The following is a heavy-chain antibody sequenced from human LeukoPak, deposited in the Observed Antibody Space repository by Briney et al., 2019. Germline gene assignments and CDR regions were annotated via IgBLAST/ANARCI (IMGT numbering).Heavy chain of an antibody. V-gene: IGHV3-23*01. CDR2: ISGSGGST. CDR3: ARADYGDWFDP. D-gene: IGHD4-17*01. CDR1: GFTFSSYA. Sequence: PGGSLRLSCAASGFTFSSYAMSWVRQAPGKGLEWVSAISGSGGSTYYADSVKGRFTISRDNAKNSLYLQMNSLRAEDTAVYYCARADYGDWFDPWGQGTLVTVSS. J-gene: IGHJ5*02.